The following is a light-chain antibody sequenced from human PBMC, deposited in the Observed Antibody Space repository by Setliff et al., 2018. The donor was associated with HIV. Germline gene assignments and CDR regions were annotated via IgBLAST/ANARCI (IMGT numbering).Light chain of an antibody. Sequence: VLTQPPSVSGTPGQRVSISCSGSSSNIGRNPVNWYQQLPGTAPKLLIYNNFQGPSGVPDRFSGSKSGTSASLAISGLQSEDEADYYCATWDDSLNGYVFGTGTKVTVL. CDR2: NNF. J-gene: IGLJ1*01. CDR3: ATWDDSLNGYV. V-gene: IGLV1-44*01. CDR1: SSNIGRNP.